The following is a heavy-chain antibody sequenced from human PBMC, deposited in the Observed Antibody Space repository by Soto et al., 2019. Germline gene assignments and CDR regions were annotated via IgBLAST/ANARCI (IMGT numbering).Heavy chain of an antibody. Sequence: PSETLSLTCAVSGYSISSSNWWGWIRQPPGKGLEWIGYIYYSGSTYYNPSLKSRVTMSVDTSKNQFSLKLSSVTAVDTAVYYCARSAGAGTPNWFDPWGQGTLVTVSS. CDR2: IYYSGST. CDR3: ARSAGAGTPNWFDP. V-gene: IGHV4-28*01. CDR1: GYSISSSNW. D-gene: IGHD6-19*01. J-gene: IGHJ5*02.